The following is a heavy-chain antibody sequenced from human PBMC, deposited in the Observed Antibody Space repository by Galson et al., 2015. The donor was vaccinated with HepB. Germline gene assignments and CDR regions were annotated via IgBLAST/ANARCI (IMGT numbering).Heavy chain of an antibody. CDR3: AIKNFYYDIAKGWFGP. V-gene: IGHV3-7*01. J-gene: IGHJ5*02. D-gene: IGHD3-9*01. Sequence: SLRLSCAASGFTFSSFWMTWLRQAPGEGLEWVATINQDGSEQYYVDSVKGRFTISRDNAKNSLYLRMDSLRAEDTAVYYCAIKNFYYDIAKGWFGPWGQGTLVTVSS. CDR1: GFTFSSFW. CDR2: INQDGSEQ.